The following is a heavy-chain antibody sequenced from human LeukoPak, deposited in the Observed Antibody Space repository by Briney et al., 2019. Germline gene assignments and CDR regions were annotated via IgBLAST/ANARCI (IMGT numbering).Heavy chain of an antibody. D-gene: IGHD2-15*01. CDR3: ARGGRVVVVAATPRAFDP. CDR2: INHSGST. Sequence: PSETLSLTCAVYGGSFSGYYWSWIRQPPGKGLEWIGEINHSGSTNYNPSLKSRVTISVDTSKNQFSLKLSSVTAADTAVYYCARGGRVVVVAATPRAFDPWGQGTLVTVSS. CDR1: GGSFSGYY. J-gene: IGHJ5*02. V-gene: IGHV4-34*01.